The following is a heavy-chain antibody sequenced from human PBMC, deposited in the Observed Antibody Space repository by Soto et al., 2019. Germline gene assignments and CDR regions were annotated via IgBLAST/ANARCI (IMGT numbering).Heavy chain of an antibody. CDR2: IGGSGGRT. J-gene: IGHJ4*02. Sequence: PGGSLRLSCAASEFTFSSYAMSWVRQAPGKGLEWVSTIGGSGGRTYYADSVKGRFTISRDNSRNTLHLQMNSLRVEDTALYYCAKTLLSTSWYGLHDYVSQGTLVTVSS. CDR1: EFTFSSYA. D-gene: IGHD6-13*01. V-gene: IGHV3-23*01. CDR3: AKTLLSTSWYGLHDY.